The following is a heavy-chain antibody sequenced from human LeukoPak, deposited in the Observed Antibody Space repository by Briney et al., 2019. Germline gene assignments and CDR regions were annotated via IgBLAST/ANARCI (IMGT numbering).Heavy chain of an antibody. D-gene: IGHD6-19*01. J-gene: IGHJ4*02. Sequence: PSETLSLTCTVSGGSISSSSYYWGWIRQPPGKGLEWIGSIYYSGSTYYNPSLKSRATISVDTSKNQFSLKLSSVTAADTAVYYCAAGAVAGTTCFDYWGQGTLVTVSS. CDR3: AAGAVAGTTCFDY. CDR1: GGSISSSSYY. CDR2: IYYSGST. V-gene: IGHV4-39*01.